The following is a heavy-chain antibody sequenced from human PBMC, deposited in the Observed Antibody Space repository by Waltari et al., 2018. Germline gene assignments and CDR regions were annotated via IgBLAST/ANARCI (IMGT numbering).Heavy chain of an antibody. CDR3: ALSLYYDFWSGYPDSDAFDI. CDR1: GGSFSGYY. Sequence: QVQLQQWGAGLLKPSETLSLTCAVYGGSFSGYYWSWIRQPPGKGLEWIGEINHIGSTNYTPSLKGRDTISVDTSKNQFSRKLSSVTAADTAVYYCALSLYYDFWSGYPDSDAFDIWGQGTMVTVSS. J-gene: IGHJ3*02. D-gene: IGHD3-3*01. V-gene: IGHV4-34*01. CDR2: INHIGST.